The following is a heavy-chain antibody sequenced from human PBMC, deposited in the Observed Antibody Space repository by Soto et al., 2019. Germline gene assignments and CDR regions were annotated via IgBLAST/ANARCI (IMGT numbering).Heavy chain of an antibody. CDR1: GFTFSTYA. J-gene: IGHJ4*02. D-gene: IGHD3-10*01. V-gene: IGHV3-23*01. CDR2: LSGSGGTT. CDR3: AKQRAGYGSGSDTFYFDF. Sequence: GGSLRLSCSTSGFTFSTYAMNWVRQTPGKGLEWVSALSGSGGTTYYADSVRGRFTISRDNSKNTLFLQMSSLRAEDTALYYCAKQRAGYGSGSDTFYFDFWGQGTLVTVSS.